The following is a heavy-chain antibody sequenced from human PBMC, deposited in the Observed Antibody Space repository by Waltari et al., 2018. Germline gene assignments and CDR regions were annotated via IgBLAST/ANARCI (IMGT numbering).Heavy chain of an antibody. CDR1: GYTLTELS. D-gene: IGHD3-10*01. CDR3: ATPARGFRDPRGGKNFDY. J-gene: IGHJ4*02. CDR2: FDPEDGET. Sequence: QVQLVPSGAEVKKPGASVKVSCKVSGYTLTELSMPWVRRAPGKGLEWMGGFDPEDGETIYAQKFQGRVTMTEDTSTDTAYMELSSLRSEDTAVYYCATPARGFRDPRGGKNFDYWGQGTLVTVSS. V-gene: IGHV1-24*01.